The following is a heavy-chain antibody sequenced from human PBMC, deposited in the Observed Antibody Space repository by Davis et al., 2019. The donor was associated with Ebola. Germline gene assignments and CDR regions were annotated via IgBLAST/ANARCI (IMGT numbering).Heavy chain of an antibody. J-gene: IGHJ6*02. V-gene: IGHV3-23*01. CDR2: ISGGNINT. Sequence: PGGSLRLSCAASGFTFSSYAMSWVRQAPGKGLEWVSSISGGNINTYYADSVKGRFTISRDNSKNTLYLQMNSLRAEDTAVYCCAKGLWSGNIGRVADVWGPGTTVIVSS. CDR3: AKGLWSGNIGRVADV. D-gene: IGHD3-3*01. CDR1: GFTFSSYA.